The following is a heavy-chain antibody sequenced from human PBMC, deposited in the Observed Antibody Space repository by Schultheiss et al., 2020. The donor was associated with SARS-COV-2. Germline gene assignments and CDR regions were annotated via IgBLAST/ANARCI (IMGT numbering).Heavy chain of an antibody. V-gene: IGHV3-11*06. J-gene: IGHJ4*02. CDR3: ARVPPPRYCSSTSCYAIDY. D-gene: IGHD2-2*01. Sequence: GGSLRLSCAASGFTFSDYYMSWIRQAPGKGLEWVSYISSSSSYIYYADSVKGRFTISRDNAKNSLYLQMNSLRAEDTAVYYCARVPPPRYCSSTSCYAIDYWGQGTLVTVSS. CDR1: GFTFSDYY. CDR2: ISSSSSYI.